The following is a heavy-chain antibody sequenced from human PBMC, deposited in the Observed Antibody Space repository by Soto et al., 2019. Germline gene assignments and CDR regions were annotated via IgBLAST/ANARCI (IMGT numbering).Heavy chain of an antibody. CDR1: GGFFSGYY. V-gene: IGHV4-34*01. D-gene: IGHD3-10*02. J-gene: IGHJ5*02. Sequence: TLSPTLAVYGGFFSGYYWTWVRPPPGTGRGWIGGINHSGSPNYNPPLKSRVTISVDTSKNQFSLKLSSVTAADTAVYYCARTLFGWGIWFDPWGQGTLVTVSS. CDR3: ARTLFGWGIWFDP. CDR2: INHSGSP.